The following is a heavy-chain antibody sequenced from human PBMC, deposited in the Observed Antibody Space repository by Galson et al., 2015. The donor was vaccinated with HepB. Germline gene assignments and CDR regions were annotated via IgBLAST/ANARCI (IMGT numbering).Heavy chain of an antibody. CDR2: ISSSSSTI. V-gene: IGHV3-48*01. CDR3: AMGCGTAYCGGDCYSSVWDASDI. CDR1: GFTFSSYS. Sequence: SLRLSCAASGFTFSSYSMNWVRQAPGKGLEWVSYISSSSSTIYYADSVKGRFTISRDNAKNSLYLQMNSLRAEDTAVYYCAMGCGTAYCGGDCYSSVWDASDIWGQGTMVTVSS. J-gene: IGHJ3*02. D-gene: IGHD2-21*02.